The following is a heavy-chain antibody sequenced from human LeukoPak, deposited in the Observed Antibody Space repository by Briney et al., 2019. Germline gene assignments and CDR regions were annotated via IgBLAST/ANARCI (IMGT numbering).Heavy chain of an antibody. D-gene: IGHD1-1*01. CDR3: VRIPQRVPHNWFDP. CDR2: MNPHSGSV. Sequence: GASVKVSCKASGYTFTSNDINWVRQATGQGLEWMGWMNPHSGSVGYAQEFQGRVIMTWDTSISTAYMELSSLTSDDTAVYYCVRIPQRVPHNWFDPWGQGTLVTVSS. V-gene: IGHV1-8*01. CDR1: GYTFTSND. J-gene: IGHJ5*02.